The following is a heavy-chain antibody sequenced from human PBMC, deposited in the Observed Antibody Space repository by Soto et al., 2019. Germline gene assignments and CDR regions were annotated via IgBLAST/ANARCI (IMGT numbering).Heavy chain of an antibody. D-gene: IGHD5-18*01. CDR3: ARGYCYGYVFDY. CDR1: GFSLRTSGLG. CDR2: IYWDDDK. J-gene: IGHJ4*02. V-gene: IGHV2-5*02. Sequence: QITLKESGPTLVKPTQTLTLTCTFSGFSLRTSGLGVGWIRQPPGKALEWLALIYWDDDKRYSPSLKSRLTFTKDTSKTQVVLTMTTMDPVDTATYSCARGYCYGYVFDYWGQGTLVTVSS.